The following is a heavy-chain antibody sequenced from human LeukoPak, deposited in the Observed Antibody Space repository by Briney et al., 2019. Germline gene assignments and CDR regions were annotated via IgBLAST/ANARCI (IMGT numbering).Heavy chain of an antibody. J-gene: IGHJ4*02. V-gene: IGHV3-74*01. D-gene: IGHD2-15*01. CDR3: SRHRSGWFFDY. CDR2: INTDGSSS. CDR1: GITFSSYW. Sequence: GGSLRLSCAASGITFSSYWMHWVRHAPGKGLVWVSRINTDGSSSSYADSVKGRFTISRDNAMSTLYLQMNSLRAEDTAVYYCSRHRSGWFFDYWGQGTLVTVSS.